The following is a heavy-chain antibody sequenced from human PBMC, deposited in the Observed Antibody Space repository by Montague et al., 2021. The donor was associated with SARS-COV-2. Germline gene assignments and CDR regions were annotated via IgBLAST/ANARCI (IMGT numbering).Heavy chain of an antibody. CDR1: GGSISSYY. CDR3: ARGMGGSYLYYFDY. J-gene: IGHJ4*02. V-gene: IGHV4-59*01. Sequence: SETLSLTCTVSGGSISSYYWSWIRQPPGKGLEWIGYIYYSGGTNYNPSLKSRVTILVGMSKNQFSLKLSSVTAADTAVYYCARGMGGSYLYYFDYWGQGTLVTVSS. CDR2: IYYSGGT. D-gene: IGHD1-26*01.